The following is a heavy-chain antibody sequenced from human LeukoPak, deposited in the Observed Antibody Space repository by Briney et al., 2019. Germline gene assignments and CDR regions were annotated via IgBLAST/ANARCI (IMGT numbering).Heavy chain of an antibody. Sequence: GGSLRLSCAVSGFTFSSYWMSWVRQAPGKGLEWVASIKEEGSEKHYVDSVKGRFTISRDNAKNSLYLQMNSLRAEDTAIYFCAKLIVASDYWGQGTLVTVSS. D-gene: IGHD2/OR15-2a*01. CDR1: GFTFSSYW. V-gene: IGHV3-7*03. CDR3: AKLIVASDY. CDR2: IKEEGSEK. J-gene: IGHJ4*02.